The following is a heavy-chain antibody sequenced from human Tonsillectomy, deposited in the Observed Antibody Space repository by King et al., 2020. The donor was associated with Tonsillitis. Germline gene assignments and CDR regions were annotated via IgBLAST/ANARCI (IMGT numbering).Heavy chain of an antibody. Sequence: GQDGAEVKQPGASVKLSCKSSGYTFTTYYMHWVRQAPGQGLEYMGIIYTSSGTTFYAQKFQDRVTMTRDTSTSTVYMELSSLRSDDTAFYYCIREKAGGYFDYWGQGTLVTVSA. CDR2: IYTSSGTT. CDR3: IREKAGGYFDY. CDR1: GYTFTTYY. V-gene: IGHV1-46*01. J-gene: IGHJ4*02. D-gene: IGHD3-10*01.